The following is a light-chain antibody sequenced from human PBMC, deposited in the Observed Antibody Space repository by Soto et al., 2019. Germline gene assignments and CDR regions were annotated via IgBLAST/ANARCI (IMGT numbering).Light chain of an antibody. J-gene: IGKJ1*01. CDR1: QSVSSN. CDR2: DAS. Sequence: EIVLTQSPVTLSVSPGERATLSCRASQSVSSNLAWYQQKPGQAPRLLMYDASTRATGIPARFSGSGSGTEFTLTISSLQSEDFAVYYCQQYNYWPPWTFGQGTKVDIK. CDR3: QQYNYWPPWT. V-gene: IGKV3-15*01.